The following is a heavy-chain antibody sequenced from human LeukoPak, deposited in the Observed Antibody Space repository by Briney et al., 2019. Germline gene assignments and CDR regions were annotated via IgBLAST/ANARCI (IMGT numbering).Heavy chain of an antibody. Sequence: GGSLRLSCAASGFIFYDYGMNWVRQAPGKGLEYVSAISSNGGSTYYANSVKGRFTISRDNSKNTLYLQMGSLRAEDMAVYYCARNLLGYCSSTSCYEYYYYMDDWGKGTTVTVSS. J-gene: IGHJ6*03. CDR2: ISSNGGST. D-gene: IGHD2-2*01. CDR1: GFIFYDYG. CDR3: ARNLLGYCSSTSCYEYYYYMDD. V-gene: IGHV3-64*01.